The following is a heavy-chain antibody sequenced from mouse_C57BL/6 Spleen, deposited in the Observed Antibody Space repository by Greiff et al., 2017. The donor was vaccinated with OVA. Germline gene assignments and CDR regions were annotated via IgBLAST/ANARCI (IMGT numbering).Heavy chain of an antibody. CDR1: GYTFTSYW. Sequence: QVQLQQPGTELVKPGASVKLSCKASGYTFTSYWMHWVKQRPGQGLEWIGNINPSNGGTNYNEKFKSKATLTVDKSSSTAYMQLSSLTSEDSAVYYCARSYYYGSSVDYYAMDYWGQGTSVTFSS. V-gene: IGHV1-53*01. CDR2: INPSNGGT. CDR3: ARSYYYGSSVDYYAMDY. J-gene: IGHJ4*01. D-gene: IGHD1-1*01.